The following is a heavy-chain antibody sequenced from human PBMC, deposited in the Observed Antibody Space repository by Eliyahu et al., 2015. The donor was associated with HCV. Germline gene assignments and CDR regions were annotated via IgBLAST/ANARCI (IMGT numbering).Heavy chain of an antibody. D-gene: IGHD3-3*01. CDR2: ISGSGGST. Sequence: EVQLLESGGGLVQPGGSLRLSCAASGFXFXSXAMXWVRQAPGKGLEWVSAISGSGGSTYYADSVKGRFTISRDNSKNTLYLQMNSLRAEDTAVYYCAKDISGAAGLRFLEWPYWGQGTLVTVSS. V-gene: IGHV3-23*01. CDR1: GFXFXSXA. J-gene: IGHJ4*02. CDR3: AKDISGAAGLRFLEWPY.